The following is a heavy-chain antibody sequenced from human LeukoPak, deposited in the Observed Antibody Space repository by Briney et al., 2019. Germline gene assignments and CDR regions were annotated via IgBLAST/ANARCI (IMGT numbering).Heavy chain of an antibody. J-gene: IGHJ4*02. D-gene: IGHD3-3*01. V-gene: IGHV3-23*01. CDR1: GFTFSNYA. CDR3: ARGSRRYYDCWSDQFDY. CDR2: ISGSGSAT. Sequence: GGSLSLSCSASGFTFSNYAMNWVRQAPGKGLEWVSAISGSGSATYNAGSVKGRFTISRDNSKNTLSLQMNSLRAEDAAVYYCARGSRRYYDCWSDQFDYWGQGPLVPVSS.